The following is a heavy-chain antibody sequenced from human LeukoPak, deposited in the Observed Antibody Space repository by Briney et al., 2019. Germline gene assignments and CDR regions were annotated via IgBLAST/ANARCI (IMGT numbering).Heavy chain of an antibody. D-gene: IGHD3-22*01. J-gene: IGHJ5*02. V-gene: IGHV4-30-4*01. CDR3: ARPYYYDSRIDP. Sequence: SETLSLTCAVSGGSISSGNYYWSWIRQPPGKGLEWIAYMYYSGSTYYNPSLKSRVTMSADTSKNQLSLKLSSVTAADTAVYYCARPYYYDSRIDPWGQGILVTVSS. CDR2: MYYSGST. CDR1: GGSISSGNYY.